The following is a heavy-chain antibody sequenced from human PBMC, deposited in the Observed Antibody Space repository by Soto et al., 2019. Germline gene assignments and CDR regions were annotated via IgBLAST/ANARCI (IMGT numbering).Heavy chain of an antibody. CDR3: ARDVGYGLIDY. J-gene: IGHJ4*02. CDR2: INAYNGNT. CDR1: GYTFASYG. V-gene: IGHV1-18*01. D-gene: IGHD5-18*01. Sequence: ASVKVSCKASGYTFASYGSSWVRQAPGQGLEWMGWINAYNGNTNYAQKLQGRVTMTTDTSTSTAYMELRSLRSDDTAVYYCARDVGYGLIDYWGRGTLVTVSS.